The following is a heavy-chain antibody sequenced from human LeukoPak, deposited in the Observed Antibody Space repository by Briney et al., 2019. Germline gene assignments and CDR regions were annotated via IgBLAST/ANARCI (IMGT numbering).Heavy chain of an antibody. CDR1: GFTFSSYS. J-gene: IGHJ1*01. Sequence: GSLRLSCAASGFTFSSYSMNWVRQAPGKGLEWVSFISTSSSYREYADSVKGRFTISRDNSKNTLYLQMNSLRAEDTALYYCAKKVVVGATSPYSDFQDWGQGTLVTVSS. CDR2: ISTSSSYR. D-gene: IGHD1-26*01. CDR3: AKKVVVGATSPYSDFQD. V-gene: IGHV3-21*04.